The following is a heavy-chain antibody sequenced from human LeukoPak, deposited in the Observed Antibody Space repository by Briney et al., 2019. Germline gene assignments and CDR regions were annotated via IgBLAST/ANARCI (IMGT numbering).Heavy chain of an antibody. Sequence: GGSLRLPCAASGFTFSSYAMSWVRQAPGKGLEWVSAISGSGGSTYYADSVKGRFTISRDNSKNTLYLQMNSLRAEDTAVYYCAKDRVLTVVVISFDYWGQGTLVTVSS. CDR1: GFTFSSYA. V-gene: IGHV3-23*01. CDR3: AKDRVLTVVVISFDY. D-gene: IGHD3-22*01. J-gene: IGHJ4*02. CDR2: ISGSGGST.